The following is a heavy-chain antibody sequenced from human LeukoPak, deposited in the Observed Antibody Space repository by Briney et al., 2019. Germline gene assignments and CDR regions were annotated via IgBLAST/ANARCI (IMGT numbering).Heavy chain of an antibody. Sequence: SETLSLTCTVSGGSISSNNYYWGWIRQPPGKGLEWIGEINHSGSTNYNPSLKSRVTISVDTSKNQFSLKLSSVTAADTAVYYCARQGRASGYDSTDAFDIWGQGTMVTVSS. CDR1: GGSISSNNYY. CDR2: INHSGST. CDR3: ARQGRASGYDSTDAFDI. D-gene: IGHD5-12*01. V-gene: IGHV4-39*01. J-gene: IGHJ3*02.